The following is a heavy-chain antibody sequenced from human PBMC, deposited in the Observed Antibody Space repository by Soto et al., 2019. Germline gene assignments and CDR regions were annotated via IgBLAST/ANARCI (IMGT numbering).Heavy chain of an antibody. Sequence: QVQLVESGGGVVQPGRSLRLSCAASGFTFSSYAMHWVRQAPGKGLEWVAVISYDGRNKYYADSVKGRFTISRDNSKNTLYLQMNSLRAEDTAVYYCARVYDYVWGSYRYTGGHFDYWGQGTLVTVSS. V-gene: IGHV3-30*04. CDR3: ARVYDYVWGSYRYTGGHFDY. J-gene: IGHJ4*02. D-gene: IGHD3-16*02. CDR1: GFTFSSYA. CDR2: ISYDGRNK.